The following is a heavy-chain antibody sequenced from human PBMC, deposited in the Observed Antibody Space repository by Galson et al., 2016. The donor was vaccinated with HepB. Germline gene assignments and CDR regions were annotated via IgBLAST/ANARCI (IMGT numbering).Heavy chain of an antibody. Sequence: SVKVSCQASSYTFTSLCFSWVRQAPGPGLEWMGWISTYNGYTNYAQRSHGSVTLTPNTSTPTAYLEQGSLRHGDTATYHCSRGRTPGPSILGAAVPPHYYYAMDVWGQGTTVIVSS. CDR3: SRGRTPGPSILGAAVPPHYYYAMDV. D-gene: IGHD3-16*01. CDR2: ISTYNGYT. V-gene: IGHV1-18*01. J-gene: IGHJ6*02. CDR1: SYTFTSLC.